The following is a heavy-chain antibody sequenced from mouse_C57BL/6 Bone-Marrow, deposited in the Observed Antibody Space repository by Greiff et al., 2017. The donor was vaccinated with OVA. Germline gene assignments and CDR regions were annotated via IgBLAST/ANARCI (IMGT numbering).Heavy chain of an antibody. Sequence: EVNVVESGGGLVQPGGSLKLSCAASGFTFSDYYMYWVRQTPEKRLAWVAYISNGGGSTYYPDTVKGRFPISRDNAKNTLYLQMSRLKSEDTAMDYCARHGTVVDARDYWGQGTSVTVSS. D-gene: IGHD1-1*01. V-gene: IGHV5-12*01. CDR1: GFTFSDYY. CDR2: ISNGGGST. CDR3: ARHGTVVDARDY. J-gene: IGHJ4*01.